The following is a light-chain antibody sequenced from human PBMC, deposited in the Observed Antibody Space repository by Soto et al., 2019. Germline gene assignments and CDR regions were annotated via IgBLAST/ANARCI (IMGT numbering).Light chain of an antibody. V-gene: IGKV1D-12*01. CDR1: QGIGRW. J-gene: IGKJ5*01. Sequence: DIQLTQTRSCACAFVVDRVNLTCRASQGIGRWLAWYQQKPGKAAKLLIYATSSLQSGVPSRFSGSGFGTDFTLTISSLQPEDFATYYCQQANGFPIPFGQGTRLEIK. CDR3: QQANGFPIP. CDR2: ATS.